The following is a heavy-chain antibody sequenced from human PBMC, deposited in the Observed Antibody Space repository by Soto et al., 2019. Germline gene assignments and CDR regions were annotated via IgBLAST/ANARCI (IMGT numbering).Heavy chain of an antibody. Sequence: GGSLRLSCAASGFTFSNAWMSWVRQAPGKGLEWVGRIKSKTDGGTTDYAAPVKGRFTISRDDSKNTLYLQMNSLKTEETAMYYCTIDILVDYRSGGSCYYFRFINNWFDPWGQGTLVTVS. D-gene: IGHD2-15*01. J-gene: IGHJ5*02. V-gene: IGHV3-15*01. CDR1: GFTFSNAW. CDR3: TIDILVDYRSGGSCYYFRFINNWFDP. CDR2: IKSKTDGGTT.